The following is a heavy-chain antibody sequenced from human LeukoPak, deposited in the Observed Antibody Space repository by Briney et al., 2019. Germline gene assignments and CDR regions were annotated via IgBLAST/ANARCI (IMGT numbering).Heavy chain of an antibody. J-gene: IGHJ6*03. Sequence: GGSLRLSCAASGFTFSSYGMHWVRQAPGKGLEWVAVISYDGSNKYYADSVKGRFTISRDNSKNTLYLQMNSLRAEDTAVYYCARWGFPIYYYYMDVWGKGTTVTVSS. CDR3: ARWGFPIYYYYMDV. CDR2: ISYDGSNK. D-gene: IGHD3-16*01. CDR1: GFTFSSYG. V-gene: IGHV3-30*03.